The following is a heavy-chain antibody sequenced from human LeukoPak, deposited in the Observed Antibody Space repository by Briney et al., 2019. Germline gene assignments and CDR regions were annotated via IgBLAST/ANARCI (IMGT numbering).Heavy chain of an antibody. CDR2: IRYDGSIK. J-gene: IGHJ4*02. CDR1: GFTFRNYG. Sequence: GGPLRLSCAASGFTFRNYGMHWVRLAPGKGLEWVAFIRYDGSIKYYVDSVKGRFTVSRDNSKNTLYLQMNSLRAEDTAVNYCAKDVNVGGDYFDYWGQGTLVTVSS. CDR3: AKDVNVGGDYFDY. V-gene: IGHV3-30*02. D-gene: IGHD3-10*01.